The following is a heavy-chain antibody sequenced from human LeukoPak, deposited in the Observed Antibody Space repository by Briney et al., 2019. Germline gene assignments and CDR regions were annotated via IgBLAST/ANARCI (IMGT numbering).Heavy chain of an antibody. J-gene: IGHJ5*02. CDR3: ARVRFDYYGSGSYRAGFDP. Sequence: PSETLSLTCAVSGGSISSGGYSWSWIRQPPGKGLEWIGYIYRSGSTYYNPSLKSRVTISVDRSKNQFSLKLSSVTAADTAVYYCARVRFDYYGSGSYRAGFDPWGQGTLVTVSS. V-gene: IGHV4-30-2*01. CDR1: GGSISSGGYS. CDR2: IYRSGST. D-gene: IGHD3-10*01.